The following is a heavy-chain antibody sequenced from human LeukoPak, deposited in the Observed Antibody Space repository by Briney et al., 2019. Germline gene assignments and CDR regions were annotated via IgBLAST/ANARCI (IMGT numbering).Heavy chain of an antibody. V-gene: IGHV3-30-3*01. J-gene: IGHJ4*02. CDR3: ARGHDYGNY. Sequence: GRSLRLSCAASGFTFSSCAMHWVRQAPGKGLEWVAVISYDGTNKYYADSVKGRFTISRDNSKNTLYLQMNSLRAEDTAVYYCARGHDYGNYWGQGTLVTVSS. D-gene: IGHD4-17*01. CDR1: GFTFSSCA. CDR2: ISYDGTNK.